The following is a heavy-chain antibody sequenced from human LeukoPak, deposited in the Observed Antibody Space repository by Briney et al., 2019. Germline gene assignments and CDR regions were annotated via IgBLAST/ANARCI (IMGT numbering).Heavy chain of an antibody. CDR2: INPNSGGT. CDR3: ARADYYDSGDYSAPFDS. J-gene: IGHJ4*02. D-gene: IGHD3-22*01. V-gene: IGHV1-2*02. CDR1: GYSFTGYY. Sequence: ASVKVSCKASGYSFTGYYIHWVRQAPGQGLEWMGWINPNSGGTKYAQKFQGRVTMTRDTSITTAYMELSRLRPDDSAVYYCARADYYDSGDYSAPFDSWGQGTLITVSS.